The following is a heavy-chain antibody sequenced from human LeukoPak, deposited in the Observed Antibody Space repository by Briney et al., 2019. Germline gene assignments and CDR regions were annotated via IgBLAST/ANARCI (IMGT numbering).Heavy chain of an antibody. D-gene: IGHD2-2*01. CDR3: AEDPWVCSSTSCRWFDP. J-gene: IGHJ5*02. Sequence: RGSLRLSCAASGFTFSSYAMSWVRPAPGEGLEWVSAIRGSGGSTYYADSVKGRFTISRDKTKNTLYLQMNSLRAEDTAVYYCAEDPWVCSSTSCRWFDPWGQGTLVTVSS. CDR2: IRGSGGST. CDR1: GFTFSSYA. V-gene: IGHV3-23*01.